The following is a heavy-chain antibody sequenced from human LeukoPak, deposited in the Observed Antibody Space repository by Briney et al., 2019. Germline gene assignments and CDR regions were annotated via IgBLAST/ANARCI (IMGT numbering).Heavy chain of an antibody. Sequence: PGGSLRLSCAASGFIYSDYWMSWVRQAPGEGLEWVANIKTDGSEKYYVDSVKGRFTISRDNAMNSLYLQMSSLRAEDTAVYYCARGGWRPDPWGQGTLVTVSS. D-gene: IGHD6-19*01. V-gene: IGHV3-7*01. CDR2: IKTDGSEK. J-gene: IGHJ5*02. CDR1: GFIYSDYW. CDR3: ARGGWRPDP.